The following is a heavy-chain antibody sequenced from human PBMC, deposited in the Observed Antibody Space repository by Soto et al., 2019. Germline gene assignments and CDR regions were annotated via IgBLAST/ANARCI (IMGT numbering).Heavy chain of an antibody. Sequence: EEQLLESGGGLIQPGGSLRLACAASGFTFSSYAMTWVRQAPGKGLEWVSSISFSDGGTYYADSVKGRLTISRDNSKNPLFLQMNRLRGEDTPVYYSVTDDMILGRRYFDLWGRGTLVTVSS. V-gene: IGHV3-23*01. CDR2: ISFSDGGT. CDR1: GFTFSSYA. J-gene: IGHJ2*01. D-gene: IGHD3-16*01. CDR3: VTDDMILGRRYFDL.